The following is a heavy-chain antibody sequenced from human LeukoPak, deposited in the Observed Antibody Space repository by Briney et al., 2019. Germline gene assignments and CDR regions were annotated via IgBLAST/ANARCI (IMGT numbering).Heavy chain of an antibody. J-gene: IGHJ3*02. Sequence: GGSLRLSCAASGFTFSNAWMSWVRQAPGKGLEWVGRIKSKTDGGTTDYAAPVKGRFTISRDDSKNTLYLQMNSLKTEDTAVYYCTTESSGWQRRAFDTWGQGTMVTVSS. CDR1: GFTFSNAW. D-gene: IGHD6-25*01. CDR3: TTESSGWQRRAFDT. V-gene: IGHV3-15*01. CDR2: IKSKTDGGTT.